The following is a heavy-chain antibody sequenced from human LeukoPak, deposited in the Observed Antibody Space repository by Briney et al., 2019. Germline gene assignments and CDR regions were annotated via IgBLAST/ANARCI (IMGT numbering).Heavy chain of an antibody. CDR3: ARVDGDYGVDY. J-gene: IGHJ4*02. Sequence: SETLSLTCTVSGGSISSSSYYWGWIRQPPGKGLEWIGSIYYSGSTYYNPSLKSRVTISVDTSKNQFSLKLSSVTAADTAVYYCARVDGDYGVDYWGQGTLVTVSS. CDR1: GGSISSSSYY. D-gene: IGHD4-17*01. V-gene: IGHV4-39*07. CDR2: IYYSGST.